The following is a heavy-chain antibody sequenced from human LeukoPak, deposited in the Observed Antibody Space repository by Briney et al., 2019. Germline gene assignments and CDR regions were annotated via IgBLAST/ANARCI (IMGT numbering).Heavy chain of an antibody. J-gene: IGHJ4*02. CDR2: ISYDGSNK. D-gene: IGHD2-2*01. CDR1: GFTFSSYG. V-gene: IGHV3-30*03. Sequence: GGSLRLSCAASGFTFSSYGMHWVRQAPGKGLEWVAVISYDGSNKYYADSVKGRFTISRDSSKNPLYLQMNSLRAEDTGVYYCARDRQLHYFDYWGQGTLVTVSS. CDR3: ARDRQLHYFDY.